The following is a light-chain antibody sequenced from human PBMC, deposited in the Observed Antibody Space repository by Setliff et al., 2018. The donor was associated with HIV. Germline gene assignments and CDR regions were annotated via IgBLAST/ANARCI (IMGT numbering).Light chain of an antibody. Sequence: QSALTQPPSASGSPGQSVTISCTGTSSDVGDYNYVSWYQQYPGKAPKLLIFGVSAGVSFRFGGSKSGNTASLTISGLQAEDEADYYCSSYTSGYTYVFGTGTKVTVL. CDR2: GVS. V-gene: IGLV2-14*03. J-gene: IGLJ1*01. CDR3: SSYTSGYTYV. CDR1: SSDVGDYNY.